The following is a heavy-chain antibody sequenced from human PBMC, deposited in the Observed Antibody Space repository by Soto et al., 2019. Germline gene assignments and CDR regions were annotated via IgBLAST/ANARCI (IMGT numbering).Heavy chain of an antibody. CDR1: GYSFTSYW. CDR2: IYPGDSDT. CDR3: ATRTTVVRGYYYYHGMDV. D-gene: IGHD4-17*01. Sequence: GESLKLSCKGSGYSFTSYWIGWVRQIPGKGLEWMGIIYPGDSDTKYSPSFQGQVTISADKSISTAYLQWSSLKASDTAMYYCATRTTVVRGYYYYHGMDVWGQGTTVTSP. V-gene: IGHV5-51*01. J-gene: IGHJ6*02.